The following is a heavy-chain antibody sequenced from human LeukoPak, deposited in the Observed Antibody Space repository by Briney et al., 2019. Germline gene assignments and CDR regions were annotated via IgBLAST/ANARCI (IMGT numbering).Heavy chain of an antibody. CDR3: ASGYYDFWSGYSSLDY. V-gene: IGHV4-34*01. CDR2: INHSGST. Sequence: SETLSLTCAVYGGSFSGYYWSWIRQPPGKGLEWIGEINHSGSTNYNPSLKSRVTISVDTSKNQFSLKLSSVTAADTAVYYCASGYYDFWSGYSSLDYWGQGTLVTVSS. J-gene: IGHJ4*02. CDR1: GGSFSGYY. D-gene: IGHD3-3*01.